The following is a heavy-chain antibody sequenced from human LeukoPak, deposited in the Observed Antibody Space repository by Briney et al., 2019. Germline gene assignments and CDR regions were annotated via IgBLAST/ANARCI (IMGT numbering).Heavy chain of an antibody. D-gene: IGHD1-26*01. CDR2: IYYSGST. Sequence: SETLSLTSTVSGGSISSYYWSWIRQPPGKGLEWIGYIYYSGSTNYNPYLKSRVTISVDTSKNQFSLKLSSVTAADTAVYYCARGNYFSSGSYHYWGQGTLVTVSS. J-gene: IGHJ4*02. V-gene: IGHV4-59*12. CDR1: GGSISSYY. CDR3: ARGNYFSSGSYHY.